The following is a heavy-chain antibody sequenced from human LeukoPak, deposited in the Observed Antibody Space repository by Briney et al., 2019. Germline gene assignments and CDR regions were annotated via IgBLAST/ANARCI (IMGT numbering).Heavy chain of an antibody. CDR3: ANPSRGDYFDY. CDR2: SCSNGICA. D-gene: IGHD5-24*01. Sequence: GGSLRLSCAASGFTSSSYAMYWVRQAPGKGLEYVSASCSNGICAYYANSVKGRFTISRDNSKNTLYLQMNSLRAEDTAVYYCANPSRGDYFDYWGQGTLVTVSS. J-gene: IGHJ4*02. V-gene: IGHV3-64*01. CDR1: GFTSSSYA.